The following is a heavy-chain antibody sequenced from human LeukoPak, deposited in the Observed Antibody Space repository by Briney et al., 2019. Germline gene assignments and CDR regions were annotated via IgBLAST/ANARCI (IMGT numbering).Heavy chain of an antibody. CDR1: GFTFSSYA. J-gene: IGHJ4*02. Sequence: GRSLRLSCAASGFTFSSYAMSWVRQAPGKGLEWVSAISGSGGSTYYADSVKGRLTISRDNSKNTLYLQMNSLRAEDTAVYYCAKDQDPLRYFDWLLFGVDYWGQGTLVTVSS. CDR2: ISGSGGST. CDR3: AKDQDPLRYFDWLLFGVDY. D-gene: IGHD3-9*01. V-gene: IGHV3-23*01.